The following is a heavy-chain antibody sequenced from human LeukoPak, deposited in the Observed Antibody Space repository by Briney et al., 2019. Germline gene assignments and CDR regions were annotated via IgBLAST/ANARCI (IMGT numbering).Heavy chain of an antibody. J-gene: IGHJ4*02. V-gene: IGHV4-59*08. D-gene: IGHD2-15*01. Sequence: SETLSLTCTVSGGSISSYYWSWIRQPPGKGLEWIGYIYYSGSTNYNPSLKSRVTISVDTSKNQFPLKLSSVTAADTAVYYCARHGMGDCSGGSCYYYFDYWGQGTLVTVSS. CDR1: GGSISSYY. CDR3: ARHGMGDCSGGSCYYYFDY. CDR2: IYYSGST.